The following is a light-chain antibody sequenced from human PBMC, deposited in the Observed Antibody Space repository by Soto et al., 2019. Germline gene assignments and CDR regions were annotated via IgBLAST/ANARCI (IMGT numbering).Light chain of an antibody. CDR1: QSLLHSNGYNY. J-gene: IGKJ1*01. CDR2: LGS. Sequence: DIVMTQSPLSLPVTPGEPASISCRSSQSLLHSNGYNYLDWYLQKPGQSPQLLIYLGSNRASGVPDRFSGSGSGTDFTLKISRGHAEDVGVYYCMQALQTRTFGQGTKVEIK. V-gene: IGKV2-28*01. CDR3: MQALQTRT.